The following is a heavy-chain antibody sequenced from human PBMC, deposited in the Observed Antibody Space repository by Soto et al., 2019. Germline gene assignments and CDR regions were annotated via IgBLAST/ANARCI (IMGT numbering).Heavy chain of an antibody. J-gene: IGHJ3*02. CDR3: ARDEITMVRGAVGDDAFDI. CDR2: IIPIFGTA. Sequence: AASVKVSCKASGGTFSSYAISWVRQAPGQGLEWMGGIIPIFGTANYAQKFQGRVTITADESTSTAYMELSSLRSEDTAVYYCARDEITMVRGAVGDDAFDIWGQGTMVTVSS. CDR1: GGTFSSYA. V-gene: IGHV1-69*13. D-gene: IGHD3-10*01.